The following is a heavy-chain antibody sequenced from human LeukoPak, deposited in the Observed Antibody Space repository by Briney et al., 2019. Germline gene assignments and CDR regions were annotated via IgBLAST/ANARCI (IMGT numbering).Heavy chain of an antibody. CDR3: ATIRDSSSWAFDY. CDR1: GFTFIDAW. V-gene: IGHV3-15*01. J-gene: IGHJ4*02. D-gene: IGHD6-13*01. Sequence: GGSLRLSCAASGFTFIDAWMSWVRQAPGKGLEWVGRFKSKAGGGTPDYAAPVKGRFTISRDDSQNTLYVQMDSLTTDDTAVYYCATIRDSSSWAFDYWGQGTLVTVSS. CDR2: FKSKAGGGTP.